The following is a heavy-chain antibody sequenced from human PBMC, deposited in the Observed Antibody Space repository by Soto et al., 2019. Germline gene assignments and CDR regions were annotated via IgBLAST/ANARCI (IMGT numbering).Heavy chain of an antibody. J-gene: IGHJ4*02. V-gene: IGHV3-73*02. CDR3: ASLIYDSSNFYDNDY. D-gene: IGHD3-22*01. Sequence: EVQLVESRGGLVQPGGSLRLSCAASGFTFSGSSMHWVRQASGKGLEWVARSRSKANNYATTYAASVKGRFTISRDESKNTTYLQMNSLKTEDTAIYYCASLIYDSSNFYDNDYWGQGTLVTVSS. CDR1: GFTFSGSS. CDR2: SRSKANNYAT.